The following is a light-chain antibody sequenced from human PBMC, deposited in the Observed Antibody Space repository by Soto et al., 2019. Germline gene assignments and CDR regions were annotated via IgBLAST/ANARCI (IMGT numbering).Light chain of an antibody. CDR1: QSVSSSY. Sequence: IVLTQSPVTLSFSPGERATLSCSASQSVSSSYLAWYQQKPGQAPRLLIYGASSRATGIPDRFSGSGSGTDFTLTISRLEPEDFAVYYCQQYGSSLLTFGGGTKVDIK. CDR3: QQYGSSLLT. CDR2: GAS. V-gene: IGKV3-20*01. J-gene: IGKJ4*01.